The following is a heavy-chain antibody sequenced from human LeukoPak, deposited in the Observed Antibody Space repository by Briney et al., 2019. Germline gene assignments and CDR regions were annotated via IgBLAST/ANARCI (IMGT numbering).Heavy chain of an antibody. V-gene: IGHV3-53*01. Sequence: QSGGSLRLSCAASGFTVSSNYMSWVRQAPGKGLQWVSVIYSGGNTYYADSVKGRFTISRDNSKNTLYLQMNSLRAEDTAVYYCARDTLYYYDSSGYPLRAFDIWGQGTMVTVSS. CDR1: GFTVSSNY. J-gene: IGHJ3*02. D-gene: IGHD3-22*01. CDR2: IYSGGNT. CDR3: ARDTLYYYDSSGYPLRAFDI.